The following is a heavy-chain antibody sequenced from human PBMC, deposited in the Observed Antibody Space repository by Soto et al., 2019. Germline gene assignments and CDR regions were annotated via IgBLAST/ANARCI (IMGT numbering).Heavy chain of an antibody. CDR2: IYYSGST. CDR1: GGSISSGDYY. J-gene: IGHJ6*02. CDR3: ARAPTTVVTSGPLYYYYGMDV. D-gene: IGHD4-17*01. V-gene: IGHV4-30-4*01. Sequence: QVQLQESGPGLVKPSQTLSLTCTVSGGSISSGDYYWSWIRQPPGKGLEWIGYIYYSGSTYYNPSLKSRVTISVDTSKNQFSLKLSSVTAADTAVYDCARAPTTVVTSGPLYYYYGMDVWGQGTTVTVSS.